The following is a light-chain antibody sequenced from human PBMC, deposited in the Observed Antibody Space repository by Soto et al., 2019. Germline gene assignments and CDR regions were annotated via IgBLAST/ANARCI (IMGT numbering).Light chain of an antibody. Sequence: DIQMTQSPSSLSASVGDRVTITCQASQDISNYLNWYQQKPGKAPKLLIYDASNLETGVPSRFSGSGSGTDFTFTISSPQPEDIAKYYCQQYDTLPLVTFGQGTKVDIK. CDR2: DAS. CDR3: QQYDTLPLVT. V-gene: IGKV1-33*01. J-gene: IGKJ2*01. CDR1: QDISNY.